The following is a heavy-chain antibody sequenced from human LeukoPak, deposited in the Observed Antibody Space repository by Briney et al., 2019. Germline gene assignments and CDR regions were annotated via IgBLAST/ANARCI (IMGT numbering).Heavy chain of an antibody. J-gene: IGHJ6*02. V-gene: IGHV3-33*01. CDR2: IWYDGSNK. D-gene: IGHD2-2*02. Sequence: GGSLRLSCAASGFTFSSYGMHWVRQAPGKGLEWVAVIWYDGSNKYYADSVKGRFTISRDNSKNTLYLQMNSLRAEDTAVYYCASTSGDTNYYGMDVWGQGTTVTVSS. CDR3: ASTSGDTNYYGMDV. CDR1: GFTFSSYG.